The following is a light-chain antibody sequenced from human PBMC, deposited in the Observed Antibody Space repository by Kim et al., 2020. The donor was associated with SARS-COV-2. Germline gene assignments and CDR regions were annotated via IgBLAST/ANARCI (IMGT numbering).Light chain of an antibody. CDR1: QSVSNN. Sequence: SPGERATPSCRASQSVSNNLAWYQLKPGQAPRLLIYGASTRATGTPARFSASGSGTDFTLTVSSLQSEDFAVYYCHQYNDWPPGDTFGQGTKLEI. J-gene: IGKJ2*01. CDR3: HQYNDWPPGDT. CDR2: GAS. V-gene: IGKV3-15*01.